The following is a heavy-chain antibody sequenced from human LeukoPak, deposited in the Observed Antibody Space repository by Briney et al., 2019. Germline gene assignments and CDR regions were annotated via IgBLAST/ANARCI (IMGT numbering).Heavy chain of an antibody. J-gene: IGHJ4*02. CDR2: ISGSGGST. CDR1: GFNFNYFA. D-gene: IGHD3-22*01. V-gene: IGHV3-23*01. Sequence: PGGSLRLSCSASGFNFNYFAMSWVRQAPGKGLEWVSAISGSGGSTYYADSVKGRFTISRDNSKNTLYLQMNSLRAEDTAVYYCAKDMAHYYDSSGYYDYWGQGTLVTVSS. CDR3: AKDMAHYYDSSGYYDY.